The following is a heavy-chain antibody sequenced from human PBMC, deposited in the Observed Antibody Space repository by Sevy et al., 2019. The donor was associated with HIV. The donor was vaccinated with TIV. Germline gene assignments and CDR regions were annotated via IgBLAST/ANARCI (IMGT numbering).Heavy chain of an antibody. V-gene: IGHV1-24*01. D-gene: IGHD3-22*01. J-gene: IGHJ4*02. CDR1: GYTLSQVS. CDR2: FDPEDCET. Sequence: ASVKVSCKVSGYTLSQVSMHWVRQVPGKGLEWMGSFDPEDCETIYAQKFQGRLTMTEDTSTDTAYMELSSLKSEDTAVFYCAITKDYYDSSGCPFDYWGQGTLVTVSS. CDR3: AITKDYYDSSGCPFDY.